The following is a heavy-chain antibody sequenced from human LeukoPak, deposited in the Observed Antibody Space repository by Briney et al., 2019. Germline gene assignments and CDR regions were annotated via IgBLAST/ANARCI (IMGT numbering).Heavy chain of an antibody. Sequence: SETLSLTCTLSGGSISIYYWSWIRQPPGKGLEWIGYIYHSGSTNYNPSLKSRVTISVDTSKNQFSLKLSCVTAADTAVYYCARGGGYASPIGYWGQGALVTVSS. D-gene: IGHD5-12*01. CDR3: ARGGGYASPIGY. CDR2: IYHSGST. CDR1: GGSISIYY. V-gene: IGHV4-59*01. J-gene: IGHJ4*02.